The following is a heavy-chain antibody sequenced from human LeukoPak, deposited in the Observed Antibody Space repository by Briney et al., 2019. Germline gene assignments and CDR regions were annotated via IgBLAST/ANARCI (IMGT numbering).Heavy chain of an antibody. Sequence: SETLSLTCTVSGGSISSSSYYWGWIRQPPGKGLEWIGSIYYSGSTYYNPSLKSRVTISVDTSKNQFSLKLSSVTAADTAVYYCARDSPNSSGWYGYWGQGTLVTVSS. D-gene: IGHD6-19*01. V-gene: IGHV4-39*07. J-gene: IGHJ4*02. CDR2: IYYSGST. CDR1: GGSISSSSYY. CDR3: ARDSPNSSGWYGY.